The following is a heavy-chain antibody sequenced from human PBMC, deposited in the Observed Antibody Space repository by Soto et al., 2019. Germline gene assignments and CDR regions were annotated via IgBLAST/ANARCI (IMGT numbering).Heavy chain of an antibody. CDR1: GYKFIIHY. CDR3: ARDSSASATSYSFDI. D-gene: IGHD3-10*01. Sequence: QVQLVQSGAEVKKPGASVKVSCKASGYKFIIHYMHWVRQAPGVGLEWMGIINPNGGGTDYAQKFQDRVTMTTDTYMNTVHMDLSSLTSEDTAVYFCARDSSASATSYSFDIWGQGTLVSVSS. CDR2: INPNGGGT. V-gene: IGHV1-46*01. J-gene: IGHJ4*02.